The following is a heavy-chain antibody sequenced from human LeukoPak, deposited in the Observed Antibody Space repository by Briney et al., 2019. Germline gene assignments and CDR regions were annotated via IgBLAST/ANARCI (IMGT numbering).Heavy chain of an antibody. CDR3: AKDSHYYGSGSYPYFDY. J-gene: IGHJ4*02. CDR1: GFTFSSYA. V-gene: IGHV3-23*01. Sequence: GGSLRLSCAASGFTFSSYAMSWVRRAPGKGLEWVPAISGSGGSTYYADSVKGRFTISRDNSKNTLYLQMNSLRAEDTAVYYCAKDSHYYGSGSYPYFDYWGQGTLVTVSS. CDR2: ISGSGGST. D-gene: IGHD3-10*01.